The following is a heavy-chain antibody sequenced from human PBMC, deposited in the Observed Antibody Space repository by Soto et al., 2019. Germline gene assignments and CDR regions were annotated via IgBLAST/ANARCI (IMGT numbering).Heavy chain of an antibody. CDR2: INHSGST. CDR3: ARMWGGWFDP. Sequence: QVQLQQWGAGLLKPSETLSLTCAVYGGSFSGYYWSWIRQPPGKGLEWIGEINHSGSTNYNPSLKRRVTISVEPSKNQFSLKLSSVTAADTALYYCARMWGGWFDPWGQGTLVTVSS. J-gene: IGHJ5*02. D-gene: IGHD3-16*01. CDR1: GGSFSGYY. V-gene: IGHV4-34*01.